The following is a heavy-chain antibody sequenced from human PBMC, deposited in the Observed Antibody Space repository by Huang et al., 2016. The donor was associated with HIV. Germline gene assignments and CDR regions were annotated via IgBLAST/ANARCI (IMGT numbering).Heavy chain of an antibody. D-gene: IGHD6-19*01. CDR2: ISSKAHGGTT. V-gene: IGHV3-49*03. CDR1: GFTFGAYG. J-gene: IGHJ4*02. Sequence: EVQLVESGGTLIQPGRSLRLSCTASGFTFGAYGMSWFRQAAGKGREWVGSISSKAHGGTTEYAASVKGRLIVSREDAKNIAYRRMSSLKTEDTAVYYCSTVGGGIDYIGYTSAYYATGGYWGQGTLVTVSS. CDR3: STVGGGIDYIGYTSAYYATGGY.